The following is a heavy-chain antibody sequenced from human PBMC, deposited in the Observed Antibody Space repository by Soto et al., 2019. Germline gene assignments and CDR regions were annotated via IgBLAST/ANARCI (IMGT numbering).Heavy chain of an antibody. CDR1: GFTFSSYA. CDR2: ISGSGGST. J-gene: IGHJ4*02. V-gene: IGHV3-23*01. D-gene: IGHD6-13*01. CDR3: AKGIAAAGTIFDY. Sequence: GGSLRLSCATSGFTFSSYAMSWVRQAPGKGLEWVSAISGSGGSTYYADSVKGRFTISRDNSKNTLYLQMNSLRAEDTAVYYCAKGIAAAGTIFDYWGQGTLVTVSS.